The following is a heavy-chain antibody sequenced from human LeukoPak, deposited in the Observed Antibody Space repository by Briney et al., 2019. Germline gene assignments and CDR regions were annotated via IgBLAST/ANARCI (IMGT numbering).Heavy chain of an antibody. CDR2: ISGSGGST. Sequence: PGGSLRLSCAASGFTFSSYAMSWVRQAPGKGLEWVSSISGSGGSTYYADSVKGRFTISRDNSKNTLYLQMNSLRAEDTAVYYCAKSIVGATSFGVFSYWGQGTLVTVSS. V-gene: IGHV3-23*01. D-gene: IGHD1-26*01. CDR3: AKSIVGATSFGVFSY. J-gene: IGHJ4*02. CDR1: GFTFSSYA.